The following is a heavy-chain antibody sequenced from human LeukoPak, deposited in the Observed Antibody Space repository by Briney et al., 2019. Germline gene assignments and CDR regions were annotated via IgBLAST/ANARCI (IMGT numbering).Heavy chain of an antibody. D-gene: IGHD3-22*01. CDR2: IRSKANNYAT. J-gene: IGHJ4*02. Sequence: PGGSLRLSCATSGFTFSGSAIHWVRQASGKGLEWVGRIRSKANNYATTDVASVRGRFTISRDDSKNTAYLQMNSLKTEDTAVYYCTRPSFDSSVSGVVYWGQGTLVTVS. CDR1: GFTFSGSA. CDR3: TRPSFDSSVSGVVY. V-gene: IGHV3-73*01.